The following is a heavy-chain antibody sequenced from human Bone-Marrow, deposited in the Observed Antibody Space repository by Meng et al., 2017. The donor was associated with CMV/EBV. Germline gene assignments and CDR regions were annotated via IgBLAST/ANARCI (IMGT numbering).Heavy chain of an antibody. CDR3: AKTGSGWFTDY. V-gene: IGHV3-23*01. CDR2: ISNSGAGT. Sequence: GESLKISCVGSGFTFSSRAMTWVRQAPEKGLEWVATISNSGAGTYYADSVKGRFTISRDNSKHTLSLQMNTLRPEDTAVYFCAKTGSGWFTDYWGQGTLVTVSS. J-gene: IGHJ4*02. CDR1: GFTFSSRA. D-gene: IGHD6-19*01.